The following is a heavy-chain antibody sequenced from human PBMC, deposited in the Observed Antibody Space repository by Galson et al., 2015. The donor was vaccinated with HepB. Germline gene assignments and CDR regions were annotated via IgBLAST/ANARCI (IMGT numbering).Heavy chain of an antibody. J-gene: IGHJ6*02. CDR2: TYYRSKWYN. Sequence: CAISGDSVSSNSAAWNWIRQSPSRGLEWLGRTYYRSKWYNDYAVSVKSRITINPDTSKNQFSLQLNSVTPEDTAVYYCARDRGYYGSGSYLWGVYGVDVWGQGTTVTVSS. D-gene: IGHD3-10*01. V-gene: IGHV6-1*01. CDR3: ARDRGYYGSGSYLWGVYGVDV. CDR1: GDSVSSNSAA.